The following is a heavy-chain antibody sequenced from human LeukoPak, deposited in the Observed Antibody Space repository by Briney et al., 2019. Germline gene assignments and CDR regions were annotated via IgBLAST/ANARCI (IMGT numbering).Heavy chain of an antibody. Sequence: ASVKVSCKASEYTFTDYFIHWLRQAPGQGLEWMGWISAYNGNTNYAQKLQGRVTMTTDTSTSTAYMGLRSLRSDATAVYYCARVPHYYDSSGYIDDWGQGTLVTVSS. V-gene: IGHV1-18*04. D-gene: IGHD3-22*01. CDR2: ISAYNGNT. J-gene: IGHJ4*02. CDR3: ARVPHYYDSSGYIDD. CDR1: EYTFTDYF.